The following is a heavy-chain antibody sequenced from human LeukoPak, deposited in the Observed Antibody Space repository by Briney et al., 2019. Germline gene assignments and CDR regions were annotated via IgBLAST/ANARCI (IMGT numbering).Heavy chain of an antibody. V-gene: IGHV4-39*07. CDR1: GGSVSSSTYD. D-gene: IGHD1-26*01. CDR3: ARDPSGSYMYYFDY. CDR2: IHFTGGT. J-gene: IGHJ4*02. Sequence: RPSETLSLTCTVSGGSVSSSTYDWGWIRQPPGKGLEWIGHIHFTGGTYYNPSLQSRVTMSLDTSTKQFSLKLSSVTAADTAVYYCARDPSGSYMYYFDYWGQGTLVTVSS.